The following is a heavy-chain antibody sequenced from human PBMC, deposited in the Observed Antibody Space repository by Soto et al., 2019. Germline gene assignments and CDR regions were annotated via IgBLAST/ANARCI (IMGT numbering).Heavy chain of an antibody. CDR2: IYHSGST. V-gene: IGHV4-30-2*01. CDR3: ARGLDFLTGYSANYYYGMDV. Sequence: SETLSLTCAVSGGSISSGGYSWSWIRQPPGKGLERIGYIYHSGSTYYNPSLKSRVTISVDRSKNQFSLKLSSVTAADTAVYYCARGLDFLTGYSANYYYGMDVWGQGTTVTVS. D-gene: IGHD3-9*01. CDR1: GGSISSGGYS. J-gene: IGHJ6*02.